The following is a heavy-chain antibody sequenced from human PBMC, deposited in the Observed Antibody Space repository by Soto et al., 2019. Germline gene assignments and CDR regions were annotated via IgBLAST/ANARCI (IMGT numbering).Heavy chain of an antibody. Sequence: SETLSLTCTVSGGSISSYYWSWIRQPAGKGLEWIGRIYTSGSTNYNPSLKSRVTMSVDTSKNQFSLKLSSVTAADTAVYYCARDLSVLLSYSWFDPWGQGTLVTVSS. CDR1: GGSISSYY. V-gene: IGHV4-4*07. CDR2: IYTSGST. D-gene: IGHD3-10*01. J-gene: IGHJ5*02. CDR3: ARDLSVLLSYSWFDP.